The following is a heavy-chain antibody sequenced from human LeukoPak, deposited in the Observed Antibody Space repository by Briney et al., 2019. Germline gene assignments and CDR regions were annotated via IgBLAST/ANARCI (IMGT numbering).Heavy chain of an antibody. CDR3: AKRGWGGDDF. CDR2: IQYDGSNK. Sequence: GGSLRLSCATSGFTFSDYGMHWVRQAPGKGLEWVAFIQYDGSNKFYADSVKARFTISRDNSKNTLYLQMNGVRAEDTAEYYCAKRGWGGDDFWGQGTVVTVSS. J-gene: IGHJ4*02. V-gene: IGHV3-30*02. CDR1: GFTFSDYG. D-gene: IGHD1-26*01.